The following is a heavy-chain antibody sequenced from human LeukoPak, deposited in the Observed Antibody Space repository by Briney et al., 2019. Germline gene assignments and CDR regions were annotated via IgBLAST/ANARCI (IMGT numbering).Heavy chain of an antibody. CDR1: GGSISSYY. D-gene: IGHD6-19*01. J-gene: IGHJ5*02. CDR3: AGSEQWLVRWLDP. V-gene: IGHV4-59*01. Sequence: SETLSLTCTVSGGSISSYYWSWIRQPPGKGLEWIGYIYYSGSTNYNPSLKSRVTISVDTSKNQFSLKLSSVTAADTAVYYCAGSEQWLVRWLDPWGQGTLVTVSS. CDR2: IYYSGST.